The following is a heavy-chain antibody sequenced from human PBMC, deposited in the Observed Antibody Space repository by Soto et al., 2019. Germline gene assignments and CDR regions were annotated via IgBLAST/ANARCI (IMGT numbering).Heavy chain of an antibody. D-gene: IGHD3-16*02. CDR3: AKDPPSESLPGLDP. CDR1: GFSFSTYS. J-gene: IGHJ5*02. CDR2: ISGSGGNT. Sequence: EVQLLESGGGLVQPGGSLRLSCAASGFSFSTYSMSWVRQPPGKGLEWVSAISGSGGNTYYADSVQGRFTISRDNSKNTLYLQMNSLRAEDTALYYCAKDPPSESLPGLDPWGQGALVTVSS. V-gene: IGHV3-23*01.